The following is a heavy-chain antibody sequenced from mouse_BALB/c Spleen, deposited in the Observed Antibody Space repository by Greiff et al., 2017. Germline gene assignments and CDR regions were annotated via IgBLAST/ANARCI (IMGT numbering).Heavy chain of an antibody. Sequence: EVQRVESGGGLVKPGGSLKLSCAASGFTFSSYAMSWVRQSPEKRLEWVAEISSGGSYTYYPDTVTGRFTISRDNAKNTLYLEMSSLRSEDTAMYYCASAYYGSSHYAMDYWGQGTSVTVSS. D-gene: IGHD1-1*01. CDR2: ISSGGSYT. CDR3: ASAYYGSSHYAMDY. V-gene: IGHV5-9-4*01. CDR1: GFTFSSYA. J-gene: IGHJ4*01.